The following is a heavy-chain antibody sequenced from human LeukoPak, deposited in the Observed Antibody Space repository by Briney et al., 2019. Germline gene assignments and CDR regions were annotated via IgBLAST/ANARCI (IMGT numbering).Heavy chain of an antibody. J-gene: IGHJ6*03. D-gene: IGHD6-13*01. Sequence: ASVKVSCKASGYTFTSYYMHWVRQAPGQGLEWMGIINPSGGSTSYAQKFQGRVTMTRDTSTSTVYMELSSLRSEDTAVYYCARDRAAEAAGTRFYMDVWGKGTTVTISS. CDR2: INPSGGST. CDR1: GYTFTSYY. CDR3: ARDRAAEAAGTRFYMDV. V-gene: IGHV1-46*01.